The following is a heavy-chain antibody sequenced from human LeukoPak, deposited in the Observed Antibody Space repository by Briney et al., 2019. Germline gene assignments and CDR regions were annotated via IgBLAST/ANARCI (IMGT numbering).Heavy chain of an antibody. V-gene: IGHV5-51*01. Sequence: GESLKISCKGSGYSFTSYWVGWVRQMPGKGLEWMGIIYPGDSDTRYSPSFQGQVTISADKSISTAYLQWSSLKASDTAMYYCARHEESYSSGWSRYDYWGQGTLVTVSS. J-gene: IGHJ4*02. CDR3: ARHEESYSSGWSRYDY. CDR2: IYPGDSDT. CDR1: GYSFTSYW. D-gene: IGHD6-19*01.